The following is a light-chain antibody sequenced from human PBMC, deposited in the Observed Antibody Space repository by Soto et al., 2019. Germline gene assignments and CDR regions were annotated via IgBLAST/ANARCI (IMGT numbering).Light chain of an antibody. CDR1: SSNIGSNY. V-gene: IGLV1-47*01. J-gene: IGLJ2*01. Sequence: QSVLTQPPSASGTPGQRVTISCSGSSSNIGSNYVYWYQQLPGTAPKLLIYRNNQRPSGVPDLFSGSKSGTSASLAISGLRSEDEADYYCAAWDDSLSGYVFGGRTKVTVL. CDR2: RNN. CDR3: AAWDDSLSGYV.